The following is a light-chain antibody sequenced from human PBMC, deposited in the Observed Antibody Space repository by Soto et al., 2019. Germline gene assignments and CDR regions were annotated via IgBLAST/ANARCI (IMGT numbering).Light chain of an antibody. CDR3: QQDNNWPQT. Sequence: EIVMTQSPVNLSVSPGERATLSCRASQSVSSKLAWYQQKPGQAPRLLIYGASTRATGIPARFSGSGSGTAFTLSISSLQSEDFAVYYCQQDNNWPQTFGQATKLEIK. J-gene: IGKJ2*01. CDR1: QSVSSK. CDR2: GAS. V-gene: IGKV3-15*01.